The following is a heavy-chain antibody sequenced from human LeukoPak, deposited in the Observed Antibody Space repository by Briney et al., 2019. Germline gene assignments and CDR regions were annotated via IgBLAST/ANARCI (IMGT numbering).Heavy chain of an antibody. CDR2: INGDGSNS. V-gene: IGHV3-74*01. CDR1: GFTFTTYW. J-gene: IGHJ4*02. CDR3: ARTSPTSHFDF. D-gene: IGHD3-16*01. Sequence: HPGGSLRLSCVASGFTFTTYWMHWVRQAPGKGLVWVSRINGDGSNSNYADSVKGRFTISRDNARNTLYLQMNGLRAEDTALYYCARTSPTSHFDFWGQGTLVTVSS.